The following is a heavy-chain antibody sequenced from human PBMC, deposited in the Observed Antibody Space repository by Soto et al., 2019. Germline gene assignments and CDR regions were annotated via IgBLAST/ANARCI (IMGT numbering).Heavy chain of an antibody. CDR1: GFTFGMYS. V-gene: IGHV3-23*01. CDR3: AKRLGDRLKAYYFDY. D-gene: IGHD1-26*01. Sequence: EVQVLESGGDLVQPGGSLRLSCAASGFTFGMYSMSWVRQAPGKGLEWVSGISGSGESTYYADSVKGRFTISRDNSKNTLYLQMYSLRAEDTAVYYCAKRLGDRLKAYYFDYWGQGTLVTVSS. J-gene: IGHJ4*02. CDR2: ISGSGEST.